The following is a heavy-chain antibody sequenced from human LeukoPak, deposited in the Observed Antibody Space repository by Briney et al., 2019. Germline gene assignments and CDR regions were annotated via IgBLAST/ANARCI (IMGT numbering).Heavy chain of an antibody. CDR3: ARDQSRTNWFDP. CDR2: IHYSGST. Sequence: SQTLSLTCTVSGGSISSGGYYWSWIRQHPGKGLEWIGYIHYSGSTYYNPSLKSRVTISVDTSKNQFSLKLSSVTAADTAVYYCARDQSRTNWFDPWGQGTLVTVSS. CDR1: GGSISSGGYY. D-gene: IGHD6-13*01. J-gene: IGHJ5*02. V-gene: IGHV4-31*03.